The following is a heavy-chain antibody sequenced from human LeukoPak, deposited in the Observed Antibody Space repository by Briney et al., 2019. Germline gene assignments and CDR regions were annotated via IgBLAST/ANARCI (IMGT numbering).Heavy chain of an antibody. CDR1: GGTFSSYT. Sequence: SVKVSCKASGGTFSSYTISWVRQAPGQGLEWMGRIIPILGIANYAQKFQGRVTITADKSTSTAYMELSSLRSEDTAVYYCARDLDYYDSSGYAAFGIWGQGTMVTVSS. V-gene: IGHV1-69*04. D-gene: IGHD3-22*01. CDR3: ARDLDYYDSSGYAAFGI. J-gene: IGHJ3*02. CDR2: IIPILGIA.